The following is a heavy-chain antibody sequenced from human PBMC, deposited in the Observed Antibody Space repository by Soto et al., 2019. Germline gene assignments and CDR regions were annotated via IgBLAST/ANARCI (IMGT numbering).Heavy chain of an antibody. CDR1: GDSVPSNTAA. CDR3: GRGVAGSGFDL. CDR2: TYYRSNWRH. V-gene: IGHV6-1*01. Sequence: SQTLPLTCAISGDSVPSNTAAWNWIRSSPSRGLEWLGRTYYRSNWRHDYAVSVKSRITVNPDTSKNHFSLQLNSVTPHDTAVYYCGRGVAGSGFDLWGQGTPVTVSS. J-gene: IGHJ4*02. D-gene: IGHD6-19*01.